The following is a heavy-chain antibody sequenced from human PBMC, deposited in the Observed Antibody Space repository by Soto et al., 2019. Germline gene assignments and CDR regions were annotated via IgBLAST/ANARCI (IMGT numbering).Heavy chain of an antibody. CDR1: GFSLSTTGVG. V-gene: IGHV2-5*02. J-gene: IGHJ5*02. D-gene: IGHD3-22*01. Sequence: QITLKESGPTLVKPTQTLTLTCTFSGFSLSTTGVGVAWIRQPPGKALEWLALIYWDDDKRYSPSLKSRLTITKDTSKNQVVLTMTNMDPMDTATYFCAHRRSDYDPSGLDPWGQGILVTVSS. CDR3: AHRRSDYDPSGLDP. CDR2: IYWDDDK.